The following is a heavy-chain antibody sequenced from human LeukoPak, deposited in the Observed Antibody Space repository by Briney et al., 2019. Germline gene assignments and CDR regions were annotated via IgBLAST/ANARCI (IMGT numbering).Heavy chain of an antibody. CDR3: AGGYYYDSSGFGY. CDR1: GGSISSSNW. CDR2: IYHSGST. V-gene: IGHV4-4*02. D-gene: IGHD3-22*01. J-gene: IGHJ4*02. Sequence: SGTLSLTCAVSGGSISSSNWWSWVRQPPGKGLEWIGEIYHSGSTNYNPSLKSRVTISVDKSKNQFSLKLSSVTAADTAVYYCAGGYYYDSSGFGYWGQGTLVTVSS.